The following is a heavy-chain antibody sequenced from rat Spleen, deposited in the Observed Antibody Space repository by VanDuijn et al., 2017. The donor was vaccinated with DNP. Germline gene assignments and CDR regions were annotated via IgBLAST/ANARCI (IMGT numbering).Heavy chain of an antibody. V-gene: IGHV2S75*01. CDR2: IWGDGNT. Sequence: QVQLKESGPVLVQASETLSLTCTVSGFSLTAYGVIWVRQSPGKGLEWMGIIWGDGNTDYNSALKSRLSINRDTSKSQVFLKMNSLQTDDTAIYYCTRESWGYVMDTWGQGASVTVSS. CDR3: TRESWGYVMDT. CDR1: GFSLTAYG. J-gene: IGHJ4*01. D-gene: IGHD1-7*01.